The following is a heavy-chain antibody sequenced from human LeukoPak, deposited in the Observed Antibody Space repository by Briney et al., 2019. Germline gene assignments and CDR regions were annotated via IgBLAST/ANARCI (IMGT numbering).Heavy chain of an antibody. CDR3: ARGPAGRAGGFDY. D-gene: IGHD4-23*01. CDR2: IYYSGST. V-gene: IGHV4-30-4*01. CDR1: GGSISSGDYY. Sequence: SETLSLTCTVSGGSISSGDYYWSWIRQPTGKGLEWIGYIYYSGSTYYNPSLKSRVTISVDTSKNQFSLKLSSVTAADTAVYYCARGPAGRAGGFDYWGQGTLVTVSS. J-gene: IGHJ4*02.